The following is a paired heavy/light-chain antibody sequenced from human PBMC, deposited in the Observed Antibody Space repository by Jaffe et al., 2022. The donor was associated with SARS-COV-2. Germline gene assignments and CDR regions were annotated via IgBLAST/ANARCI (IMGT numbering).Light chain of an antibody. CDR3: QQYYSPSRT. Sequence: DIVMTQSPDSLAVSLGERATINCKSSQSVLYSSNNKNSLAWYQQKPGQPPKLLIYWASTRESGVPDRFSGSGSGTDFTLTISSLQAEDVAVYFCQQYYSPSRTFGQGTKVEIK. J-gene: IGKJ1*01. CDR2: WAS. CDR1: QSVLYSSNNKNS. V-gene: IGKV4-1*01.
Heavy chain of an antibody. J-gene: IGHJ4*02. V-gene: IGHV1-24*01. D-gene: IGHD5-18*01. Sequence: QVQLLQSGAEVKKPGASVKVSCTISGYSLSELSMHWVRQTPGKGLEWMGGFDPENGETIYAQKFQGRVTMTEDTSTDTTYMELSSLRSEDTAVYYCATDVTSGGYSFGYYPTTPRPFDSWGQGTLVTVSS. CDR3: ATDVTSGGYSFGYYPTTPRPFDS. CDR1: GYSLSELS. CDR2: FDPENGET.